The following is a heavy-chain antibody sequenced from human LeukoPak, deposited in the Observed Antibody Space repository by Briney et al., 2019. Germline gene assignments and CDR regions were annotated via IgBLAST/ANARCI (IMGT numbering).Heavy chain of an antibody. Sequence: PSETLSLTCAVYGGSFSGYYWSWIRQPPGKGLVWIGEINHSGSTNYNPSLKSRVTISVDTSKNQFSLKLSSVTAADTAVYYCARGSCSSTSCYEGYFDYWGQGTLVTVSS. V-gene: IGHV4-34*01. CDR3: ARGSCSSTSCYEGYFDY. CDR2: INHSGST. D-gene: IGHD2-2*01. CDR1: GGSFSGYY. J-gene: IGHJ4*02.